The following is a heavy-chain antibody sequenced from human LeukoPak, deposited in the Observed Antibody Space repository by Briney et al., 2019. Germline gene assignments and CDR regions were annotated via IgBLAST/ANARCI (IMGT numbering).Heavy chain of an antibody. V-gene: IGHV4-34*01. J-gene: IGHJ4*02. Sequence: SETLSLTCAVYGGSFSGYYWSWIRQPPGEGLEWIGETNHSGSTNYNPSLKSRVTISVDTSKNQFSLKLSSVTAADTAVYYCARVLAVAGVYYFDYWGQGTLVTVSS. CDR1: GGSFSGYY. D-gene: IGHD6-19*01. CDR2: TNHSGST. CDR3: ARVLAVAGVYYFDY.